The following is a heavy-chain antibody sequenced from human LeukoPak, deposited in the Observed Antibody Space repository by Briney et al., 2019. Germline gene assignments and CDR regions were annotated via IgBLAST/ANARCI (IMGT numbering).Heavy chain of an antibody. J-gene: IGHJ5*02. D-gene: IGHD3-10*01. CDR1: GGSISSSSYY. CDR3: ARDQYYGSGSYYNWFDP. CDR2: IYYSGST. V-gene: IGHV4-39*07. Sequence: SETLSLTCTVSGGSISSSSYYWGWIRQPPGKVLEWIGSIYYSGSTYYNPSLKSRVTISVDTSKNQFSLKLSSVTAADTAVYYCARDQYYGSGSYYNWFDPWGQGTLVTVSS.